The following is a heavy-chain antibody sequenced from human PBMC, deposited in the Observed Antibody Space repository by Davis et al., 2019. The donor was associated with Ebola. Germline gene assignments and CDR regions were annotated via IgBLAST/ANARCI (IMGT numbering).Heavy chain of an antibody. J-gene: IGHJ4*02. Sequence: MPGGSLRLSCAVSSGSVTGSAYSWSWIRQPPGKGLEWIGNIYYSGTTHYNPSLRGRVTISVDTSKKHFSLKLGSVTAADTAVYYCARGSQWLGPDYWGQGTLVTVSS. CDR1: SGSVTGSAYS. CDR3: ARGSQWLGPDY. CDR2: IYYSGTT. V-gene: IGHV4-61*03. D-gene: IGHD6-19*01.